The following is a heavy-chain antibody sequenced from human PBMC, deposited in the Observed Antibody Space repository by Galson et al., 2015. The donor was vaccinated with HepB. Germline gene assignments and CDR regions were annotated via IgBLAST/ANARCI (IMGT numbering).Heavy chain of an antibody. D-gene: IGHD6-13*01. CDR2: FSGTDAGT. V-gene: IGHV3-23*01. Sequence: SLRLSCAASGFTFSNYAMVWVRQAPGKGLEWVSGFSGTDAGTYYADSVKGRFTISGDNSKNTLYLRMNSLRDDDTAVYYCAKGIPGTSSWSIYGLDVWGQGTTVTVSS. J-gene: IGHJ6*02. CDR3: AKGIPGTSSWSIYGLDV. CDR1: GFTFSNYA.